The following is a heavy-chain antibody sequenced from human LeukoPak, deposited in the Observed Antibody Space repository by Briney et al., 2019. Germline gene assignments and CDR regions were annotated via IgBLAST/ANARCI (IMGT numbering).Heavy chain of an antibody. D-gene: IGHD6-6*01. CDR1: GGSFSGYY. Sequence: SETLSLTCAVYGGSFSGYYWSWIRQPPGKGLEWIGEINHSGSTNYNPSLKSRVTISVDTSKNQFSLKLSSVTAADTAVYYCARGLLGSSSSRRYYYYYMDVWGKGTTVTVSS. CDR3: ARGLLGSSSSRRYYYYYMDV. CDR2: INHSGST. V-gene: IGHV4-34*01. J-gene: IGHJ6*03.